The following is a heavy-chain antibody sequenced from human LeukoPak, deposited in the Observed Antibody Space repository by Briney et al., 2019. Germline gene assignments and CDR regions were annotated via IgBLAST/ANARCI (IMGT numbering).Heavy chain of an antibody. V-gene: IGHV1-3*01. J-gene: IGHJ3*02. CDR2: INAGNGNT. Sequence: ASVKVSCKASGYTFTSYAMHWVRQAPGQRLEWMGWINAGNGNTKYSQKFQGRVTITGDTSASTAYMELSSLRSEDTAVYYCAGDSSGYYYYGYAFDIWGQGTMVTVSS. CDR1: GYTFTSYA. D-gene: IGHD3-22*01. CDR3: AGDSSGYYYYGYAFDI.